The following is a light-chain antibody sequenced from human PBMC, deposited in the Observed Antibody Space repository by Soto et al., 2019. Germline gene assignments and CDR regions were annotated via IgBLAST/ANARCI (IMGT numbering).Light chain of an antibody. Sequence: EIVMTQSPATLSVSPGEGVTLSCRASQSVSSNLAWYQQKPGQAPRLLIYGASTSATGIPARFSGSGSGTEFTLTISSLQSEDFAIYYCQQYANWPRTFGLGTKVEIK. CDR1: QSVSSN. CDR2: GAS. V-gene: IGKV3-15*01. J-gene: IGKJ1*01. CDR3: QQYANWPRT.